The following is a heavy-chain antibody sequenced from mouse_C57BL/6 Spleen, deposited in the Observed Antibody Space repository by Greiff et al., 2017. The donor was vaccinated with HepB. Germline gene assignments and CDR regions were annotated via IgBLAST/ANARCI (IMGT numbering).Heavy chain of an antibody. Sequence: VQLQQSGPELVKPGASVKLSCKATGYTFTGYWIEWVKQRPGHGLEWIGEILPGSGSTNYNEKFKGKATLTADTSSNTAYMQLSSLPTDDSAICYCARGSYDYDWFAYWGQGTLVTVSA. CDR3: ARGSYDYDWFAY. J-gene: IGHJ3*01. CDR1: GYTFTGYW. D-gene: IGHD2-4*01. V-gene: IGHV1-9*01. CDR2: ILPGSGST.